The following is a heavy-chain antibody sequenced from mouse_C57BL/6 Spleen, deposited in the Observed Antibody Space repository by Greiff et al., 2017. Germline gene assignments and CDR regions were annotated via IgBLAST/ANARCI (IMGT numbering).Heavy chain of an antibody. CDR2: IDPANGNT. Sequence: VQLKQSVAELVRPGASVKLSCKASGFNIKNTYMHWVKQRPEQGLEWIGRIDPANGNTKYAQKFQGKATITTDTSSNTAYLHLSSLTSEDTALYYCYRGVWDGYGYWGQGATLTVSS. CDR1: GFNIKNTY. V-gene: IGHV14-3*01. CDR3: YRGVWDGYGY. J-gene: IGHJ2*01. D-gene: IGHD2-3*01.